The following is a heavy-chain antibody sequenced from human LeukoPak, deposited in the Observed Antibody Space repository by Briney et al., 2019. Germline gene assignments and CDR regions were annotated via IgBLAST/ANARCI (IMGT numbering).Heavy chain of an antibody. CDR2: IYYSGST. CDR3: AREGYSSSSLDAFDI. Sequence: PSETLSLTCTVSGGSISSYYWSWIRQPPGKGLEWIGYIYYSGSTNYNPSLKSRVTISVDTSKNQFSLKLSSVTAADTAVYYCAREGYSSSSLDAFDIWGQGTMVTVSS. V-gene: IGHV4-59*01. D-gene: IGHD6-6*01. J-gene: IGHJ3*02. CDR1: GGSISSYY.